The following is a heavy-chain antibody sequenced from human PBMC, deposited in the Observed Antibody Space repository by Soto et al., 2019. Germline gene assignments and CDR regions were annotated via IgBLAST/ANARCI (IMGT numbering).Heavy chain of an antibody. CDR1: GYTFTSYG. D-gene: IGHD5-12*01. CDR3: ARDRMKGVXIVTTMTTHYYYYGMDV. J-gene: IGHJ6*02. Sequence: ASVEVSCKSSGYTFTSYGISWVRQAPGQGLEWMGRISAYNGNTNYAQKLQGRVTMTTDTSTSTAYMELRSLRSDDTAVYYCARDRMKGVXIVTTMTTHYYYYGMDVWGQGTTVTVSS. CDR2: ISAYNGNT. V-gene: IGHV1-18*01.